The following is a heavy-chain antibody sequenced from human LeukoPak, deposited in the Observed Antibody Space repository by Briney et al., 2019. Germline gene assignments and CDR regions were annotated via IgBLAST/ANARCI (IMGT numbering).Heavy chain of an antibody. Sequence: ASVKVSCKASGYTFTDYYMHWVRQAPGQGLEWMGWINPNSGGTNYAQKFQGRVTMTRDTPISTAYMELSRLRSDDTAVFYCVRDGSFDYWGQGTPVTVSS. CDR1: GYTFTDYY. CDR3: VRDGSFDY. J-gene: IGHJ4*02. D-gene: IGHD5-12*01. V-gene: IGHV1-2*02. CDR2: INPNSGGT.